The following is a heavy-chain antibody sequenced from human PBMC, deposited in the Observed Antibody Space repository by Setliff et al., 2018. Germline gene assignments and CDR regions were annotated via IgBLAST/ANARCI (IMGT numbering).Heavy chain of an antibody. CDR1: GFTFSNAW. D-gene: IGHD3-10*01. J-gene: IGHJ6*03. CDR3: MSTPSGTYSTYYYYYNMDV. Sequence: GGSLRLSCAASGFTFSNAWMNWVRQAPGKGLEWVGRIKSKTDGGTIDYAAPVKGRFIISRDDSKRTLYLQMNSLKNEDTALYYCMSTPSGTYSTYYYYYNMDVWGKGTQVTVSS. V-gene: IGHV3-15*07. CDR2: IKSKTDGGTI.